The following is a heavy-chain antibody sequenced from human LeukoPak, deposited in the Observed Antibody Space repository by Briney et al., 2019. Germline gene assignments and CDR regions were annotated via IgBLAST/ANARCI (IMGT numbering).Heavy chain of an antibody. D-gene: IGHD4-17*01. CDR3: ARAGTTVTGWVY. V-gene: IGHV3-21*04. Sequence: GGSLRHSCAASGFIFSSHSMNWVRHPPEKGLEWVSSISSSSSYIYYEDSVKGRFTISRDNAKNSLYLQMNSLRAEDTAVYYCARAGTTVTGWVYWVPGTLVTVSS. J-gene: IGHJ4*02. CDR2: ISSSSSYI. CDR1: GFIFSSHS.